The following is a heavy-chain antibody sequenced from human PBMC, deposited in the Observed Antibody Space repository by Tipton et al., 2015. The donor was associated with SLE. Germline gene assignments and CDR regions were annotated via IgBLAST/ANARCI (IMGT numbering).Heavy chain of an antibody. J-gene: IGHJ3*02. D-gene: IGHD3-9*01. CDR3: AGTNNGVLPGYQRVDTFDI. CDR1: GGSISSSTYY. CDR2: IYYSGGT. Sequence: TLSLTCTVSGGSISSSTYYWGWIRLPPGKGLEWIGTIYYSGGTYSNPSLKSRVTISADTSKNQFSLVLSSVTAADTAVYYCAGTNNGVLPGYQRVDTFDIWGQGTMVAVSS. V-gene: IGHV4-39*07.